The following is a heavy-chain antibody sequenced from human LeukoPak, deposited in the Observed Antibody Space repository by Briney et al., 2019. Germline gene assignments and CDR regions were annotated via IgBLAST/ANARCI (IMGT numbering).Heavy chain of an antibody. D-gene: IGHD4-17*01. CDR1: GFTFSSFE. V-gene: IGHV3-48*03. J-gene: IGHJ4*02. Sequence: GGSLRLSCAASGFTFSSFEMYWVRQAPGKGLEWVSYISSGGTTIYYADSVKGRFTISRDNAKNSLYLQMNSPRAEDTAVYYCARDATMTTVIPFDYWGQGILVTVSS. CDR2: ISSGGTTI. CDR3: ARDATMTTVIPFDY.